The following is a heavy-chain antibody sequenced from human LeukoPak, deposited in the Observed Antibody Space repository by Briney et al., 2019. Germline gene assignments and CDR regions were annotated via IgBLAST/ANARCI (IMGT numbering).Heavy chain of an antibody. V-gene: IGHV3-21*01. Sequence: VSSISSSSSYIYYADSVKGRFTISRDNAKNSLYLQMNSLRAEDTAVYYCARGGIVVVPGDYWGQGTLVTVSS. J-gene: IGHJ4*02. CDR2: ISSSSSYI. CDR3: ARGGIVVVPGDY. D-gene: IGHD2-2*01.